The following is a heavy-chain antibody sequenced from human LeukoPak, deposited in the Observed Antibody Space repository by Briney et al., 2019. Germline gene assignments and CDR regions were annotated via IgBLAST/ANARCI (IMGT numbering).Heavy chain of an antibody. Sequence: GGSLRLSCAASGFTFSNYTMNWVRQAPGKGLEWVSSIDSSGRYIYYADSMKGRFTISRDNAENSLYLQMNSLRVGDTAVYYCARDLGYNYLMDVWGQGTTVTVSS. D-gene: IGHD5-18*01. CDR3: ARDLGYNYLMDV. CDR1: GFTFSNYT. J-gene: IGHJ6*02. V-gene: IGHV3-21*01. CDR2: IDSSGRYI.